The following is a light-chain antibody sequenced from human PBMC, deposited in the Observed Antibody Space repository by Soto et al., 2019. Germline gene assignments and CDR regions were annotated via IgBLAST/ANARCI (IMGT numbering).Light chain of an antibody. CDR2: WAS. CDR3: QQYYSTPWT. V-gene: IGKV4-1*01. Sequence: SGMQHSTDSQTVSLAETATDNSNSIRRSIYSPNNKNYLAWYQQKPGQPPKLLIYWASTRESGVPDRFSGSGSGTDFTLTISSLQAEDVAVYYCQQYYSTPWTFGQGTKVDIK. CDR1: RRSIYSPNNKNY. J-gene: IGKJ1*01.